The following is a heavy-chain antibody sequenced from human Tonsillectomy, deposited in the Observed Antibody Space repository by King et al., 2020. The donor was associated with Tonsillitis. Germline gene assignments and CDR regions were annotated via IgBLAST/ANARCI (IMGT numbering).Heavy chain of an antibody. V-gene: IGHV4-4*02. D-gene: IGHD3-10*01. CDR3: ARDWGMVRGIVTYNAFDP. J-gene: IGHJ5*02. CDR1: GGSISSDNW. Sequence: QLQESGPGLVEPSGTLSLTCAVSGGSISSDNWWSWVRQPPGKGLEWIGEIYHSGSTIYNPSLKSRVTISVDKSKNQFSLRLTSVTAADTAVYYCARDWGMVRGIVTYNAFDPWGQGTLVTASS. CDR2: IYHSGST.